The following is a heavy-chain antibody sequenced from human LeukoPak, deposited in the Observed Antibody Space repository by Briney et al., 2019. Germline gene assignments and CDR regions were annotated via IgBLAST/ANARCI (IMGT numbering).Heavy chain of an antibody. J-gene: IGHJ5*02. Sequence: ASVKVSCKTSGFTFTSYFMHWVRQAPGQGLEWMGIINPSGASTSYTQRFQGRVTMTRDMSTSTVYMELSSLRSEDTAVYDCARDRITVSGVLTFRGRGVDLWGQGTLVSVSS. CDR2: INPSGAST. D-gene: IGHD3-3*01. CDR3: ARDRITVSGVLTFRGRGVDL. V-gene: IGHV1-46*01. CDR1: GFTFTSYF.